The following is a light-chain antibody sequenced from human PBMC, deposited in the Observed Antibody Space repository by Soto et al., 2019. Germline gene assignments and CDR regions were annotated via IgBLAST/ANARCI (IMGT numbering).Light chain of an antibody. V-gene: IGKV1-39*01. Sequence: WPASQNINRYVSWFQQKPGKAPNLLIFGASNLQTGVPSRFSGSGSGTEMTLTIANLLPADSVSYYIHLRSPVPSNFGKGTRLEIK. J-gene: IGKJ5*01. CDR1: QNINRY. CDR3: HLRSPVPSN. CDR2: GAS.